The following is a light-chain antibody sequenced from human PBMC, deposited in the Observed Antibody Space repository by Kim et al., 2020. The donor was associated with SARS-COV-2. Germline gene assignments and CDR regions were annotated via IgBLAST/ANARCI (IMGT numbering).Light chain of an antibody. V-gene: IGKV1-9*01. CDR1: QGISSY. CDR3: QQLNSYPLT. CDR2: EAS. J-gene: IGKJ4*01. Sequence: DIQLTQSPSFLSASVGDRVTITCRASQGISSYLAWYQQKPGKAPKLLIYEASTLQSGVPSRFSGSGSGTEFTLTISSLQPEDFAAYYCQQLNSYPLTFGGGTKVDIK.